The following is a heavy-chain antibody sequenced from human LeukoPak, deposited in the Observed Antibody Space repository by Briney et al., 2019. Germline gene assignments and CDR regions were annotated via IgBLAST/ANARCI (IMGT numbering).Heavy chain of an antibody. Sequence: SETLSLTCSVSGGSVRSGSYYWSWIRQPAGKGLEWIGRIYTSGSTNYNPSLKSRVTISVDTSKNQFSLKLSSVTAADTAVYYCARLSMVRGVIIGVYYYMDVWGKGTTVTISS. J-gene: IGHJ6*03. D-gene: IGHD3-10*01. V-gene: IGHV4-61*02. CDR2: IYTSGST. CDR3: ARLSMVRGVIIGVYYYMDV. CDR1: GGSVRSGSYY.